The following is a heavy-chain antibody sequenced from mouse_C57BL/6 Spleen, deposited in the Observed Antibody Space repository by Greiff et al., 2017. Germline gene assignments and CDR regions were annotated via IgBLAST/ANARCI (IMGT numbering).Heavy chain of an antibody. Sequence: VQLQASGGGLVKPGGSLQLSCAASGFTFSDYGMHWVRQAPEKGLEWVAYISSGSSTIYYADTVTGRFPISRDNAKNTLFLQMTSLRTEDTAMYYCASAYFDYWGQGTTLTVSS. CDR3: ASAYFDY. J-gene: IGHJ2*01. CDR1: GFTFSDYG. V-gene: IGHV5-17*01. CDR2: ISSGSSTI.